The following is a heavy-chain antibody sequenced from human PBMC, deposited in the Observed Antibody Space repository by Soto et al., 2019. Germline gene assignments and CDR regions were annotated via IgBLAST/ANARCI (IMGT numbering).Heavy chain of an antibody. D-gene: IGHD6-19*01. CDR2: ISGSGGST. J-gene: IGHJ4*02. CDR3: ARRSSGWYFDY. Sequence: EVQLLESGGGLVQPGGSLRLSCAASGFTFSSYAMSWVRQAPGKGLEWVSAISGSGGSTYYSDSVKGRFTNSRDNSKNTLYLQMNSLRAEDTAVYYCARRSSGWYFDYWGQGTLVTVSS. V-gene: IGHV3-23*01. CDR1: GFTFSSYA.